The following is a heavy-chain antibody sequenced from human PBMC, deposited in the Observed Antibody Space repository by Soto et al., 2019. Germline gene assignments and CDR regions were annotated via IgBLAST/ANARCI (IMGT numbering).Heavy chain of an antibody. Sequence: QVQLVESGGGVIQPGRSLRLSCAASGFTFSTYGMHWVRQAPGKGLEWVAVIWFDGSKKYYADSVNGRFTISRDNSKNTRYLQMISLRAEDTAVYYCASQIFWGGSTVLGMDVWGQGTAVTVSS. CDR2: IWFDGSKK. CDR3: ASQIFWGGSTVLGMDV. J-gene: IGHJ6*02. D-gene: IGHD3-3*01. V-gene: IGHV3-33*01. CDR1: GFTFSTYG.